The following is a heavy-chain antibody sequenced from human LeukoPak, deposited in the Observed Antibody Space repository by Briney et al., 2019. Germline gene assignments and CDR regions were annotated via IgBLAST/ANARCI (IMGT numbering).Heavy chain of an antibody. D-gene: IGHD1-1*01. V-gene: IGHV3-23*01. CDR3: AKASLNEYGPNYYYGMDV. J-gene: IGHJ6*02. Sequence: GGSLRLSCAASGFTFSSYAMSWVRQAPGKGLEWVSAVCGGGGSTDYADSVKGRFTISRDNSKNTVYLQMTSLRAEDTAVYYCAKASLNEYGPNYYYGMDVWGQGTTVTVSS. CDR2: VCGGGGST. CDR1: GFTFSSYA.